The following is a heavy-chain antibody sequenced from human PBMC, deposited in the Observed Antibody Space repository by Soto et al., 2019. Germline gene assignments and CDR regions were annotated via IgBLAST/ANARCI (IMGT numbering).Heavy chain of an antibody. J-gene: IGHJ6*02. Sequence: QVQLVQSGAEMRKPGSSLRVSCKASGGTFSDFAFSWVRQAPGQGLEWMGGIVPRFGSPNYAQKFGGRVTITANTSTSTVCMELSSLRFDATAVYFCARDRIQLRLGKYSFNAMDVWGQGTTITVSS. CDR3: ARDRIQLRLGKYSFNAMDV. D-gene: IGHD3-16*01. V-gene: IGHV1-69*06. CDR2: IVPRFGSP. CDR1: GGTFSDFA.